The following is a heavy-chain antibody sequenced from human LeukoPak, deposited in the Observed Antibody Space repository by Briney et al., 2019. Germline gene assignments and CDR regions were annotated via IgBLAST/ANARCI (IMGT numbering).Heavy chain of an antibody. CDR2: ISSSSSTI. CDR1: GFTFSSYS. CDR3: AKFRARGAFDI. J-gene: IGHJ3*02. Sequence: PGGSLRLSCAASGFTFSSYSMNWVRQAPGKGLEWVSYISSSSSTIYYADSVKGRFTISRDNAKNSLYLQMNSLRAEDTAVYFCAKFRARGAFDIWGQGTMVTVSS. V-gene: IGHV3-48*01.